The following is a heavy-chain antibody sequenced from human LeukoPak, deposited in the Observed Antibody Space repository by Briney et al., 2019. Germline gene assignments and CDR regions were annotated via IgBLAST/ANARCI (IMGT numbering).Heavy chain of an antibody. CDR1: GFTFSSYG. Sequence: PGGSLRLSCAASGFTFSSYGMNWVRQAPGKGLEWVSSISSSSSYIYYADSVKGRFTISRDNAKNSLYLQMNSLRAEDTAVYYCARVIDYGDLLFDYWGQGTLVTVSS. CDR2: ISSSSSYI. J-gene: IGHJ4*02. CDR3: ARVIDYGDLLFDY. D-gene: IGHD4-17*01. V-gene: IGHV3-21*01.